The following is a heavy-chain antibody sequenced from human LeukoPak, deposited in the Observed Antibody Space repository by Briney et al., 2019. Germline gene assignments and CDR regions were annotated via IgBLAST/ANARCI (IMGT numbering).Heavy chain of an antibody. CDR2: INPSGGST. D-gene: IGHD3-9*01. V-gene: IGHV1-46*01. Sequence: GASVKVSCKASGGTFSSYAISWVRQAPGQGLEWMGIINPSGGSTSYAQKFQGRVTMTRDTSTSTVYMELSSLRSEDTAVYYCARAGYDILTGIFSCVYWGQGTLVTVSS. J-gene: IGHJ4*02. CDR3: ARAGYDILTGIFSCVY. CDR1: GGTFSSYA.